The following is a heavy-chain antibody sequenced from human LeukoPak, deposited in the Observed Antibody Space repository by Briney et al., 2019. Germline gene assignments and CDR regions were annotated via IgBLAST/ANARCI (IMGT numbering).Heavy chain of an antibody. Sequence: SETLSLTCTVSGGSISSYYWSWIRQPAGKGLEWIGRIYSTGSTNYNPSLKSRVTMSVDASKNQFSLRLRSVTAADTAVYYCARQIASAGTAGFDFWGQGALVTVSS. J-gene: IGHJ4*02. CDR3: ARQIASAGTAGFDF. D-gene: IGHD6-13*01. V-gene: IGHV4-4*07. CDR2: IYSTGST. CDR1: GGSISSYY.